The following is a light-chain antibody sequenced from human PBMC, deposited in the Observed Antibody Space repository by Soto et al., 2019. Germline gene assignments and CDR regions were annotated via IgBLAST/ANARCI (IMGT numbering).Light chain of an antibody. V-gene: IGKV3-20*01. Sequence: PGERATLSCRASQSVSNSYLAWYQQKHGQAPRLLIYGASSRATGIPDRFSGSGSGTDFTLTISRLEPEDFAVYYCQQYGSSPGYTFGQGTKLEIK. J-gene: IGKJ2*01. CDR3: QQYGSSPGYT. CDR1: QSVSNSY. CDR2: GAS.